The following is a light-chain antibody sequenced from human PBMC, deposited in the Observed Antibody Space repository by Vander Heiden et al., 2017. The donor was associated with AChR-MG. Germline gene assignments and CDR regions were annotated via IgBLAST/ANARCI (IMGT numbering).Light chain of an antibody. CDR1: SSDVGGYNY. Sequence: QSALTQPASVSGSPGQSLTISCTGTSSDVGGYNYVSWYQQHPGKAPKFMIFDVSNRPSGVSNRFSGSKSGNTASLTISGRQAEDEADYYCFSYRSSNSWVFGGGTKLTVL. V-gene: IGLV2-14*03. CDR2: DVS. J-gene: IGLJ3*02. CDR3: FSYRSSNSWV.